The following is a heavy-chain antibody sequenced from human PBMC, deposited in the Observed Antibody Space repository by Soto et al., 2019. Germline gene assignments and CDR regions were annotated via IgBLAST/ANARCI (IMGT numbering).Heavy chain of an antibody. D-gene: IGHD3-3*01. CDR3: VRRDDLECLFFDY. Sequence: PGGSLGLSCAASGFTFSSYAMSWVRQAPGKGLEWVSSITANGATTYYADSVKGRLTISRDNFRNTLFLHMNSLRAEDTAIYYCVRRDDLECLFFDYWGQGTPVTVSS. CDR2: ITANGATT. J-gene: IGHJ4*02. CDR1: GFTFSSYA. V-gene: IGHV3-23*01.